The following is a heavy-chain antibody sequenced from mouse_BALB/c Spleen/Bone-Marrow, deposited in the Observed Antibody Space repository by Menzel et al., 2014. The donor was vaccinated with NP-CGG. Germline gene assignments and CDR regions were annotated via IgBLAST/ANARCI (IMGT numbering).Heavy chain of an antibody. CDR3: ARSRGNWDDFDY. V-gene: IGHV5-17*02. CDR2: ISSGSTSI. J-gene: IGHJ2*01. CDR1: GFTFSSFG. D-gene: IGHD4-1*01. Sequence: EVKVVESGGGLVQPGGSRKLSCAVSGFTFSSFGMHWVRRAPEKGLEWVAYISSGSTSIFYADTLKGRFTISRDNPKNTLFLQMTSLRSEDTAMYYCARSRGNWDDFDYWGQGTTLTVSS.